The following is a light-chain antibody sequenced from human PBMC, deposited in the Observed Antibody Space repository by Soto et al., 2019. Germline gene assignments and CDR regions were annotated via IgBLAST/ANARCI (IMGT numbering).Light chain of an antibody. CDR2: DAS. CDR3: QLYAISPKT. CDR1: QSVSNNY. Sequence: EIVLTQSPGTLSLSPGERATLSCRASQSVSNNYLAWYQQRPGQAPRLLIFDASTRVTGIPDRFSGSGSGTDFTLTISRLEPEDFAVYFCQLYAISPKTFGQGTKVDIK. V-gene: IGKV3-20*01. J-gene: IGKJ1*01.